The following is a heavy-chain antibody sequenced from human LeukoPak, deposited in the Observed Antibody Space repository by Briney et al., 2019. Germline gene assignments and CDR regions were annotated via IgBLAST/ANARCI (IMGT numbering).Heavy chain of an antibody. Sequence: PGGSLRLSCAASGFTFDDYAMHWVRQAPGKGLEWVSLISGDGGSTYYADSVKGRFTISRDNSKNSLYLQMNSLRTEDTALYYCAKGEGWQQLVYFDYWGQGTLVTVSS. CDR2: ISGDGGST. V-gene: IGHV3-43*02. D-gene: IGHD6-13*01. CDR3: AKGEGWQQLVYFDY. J-gene: IGHJ4*02. CDR1: GFTFDDYA.